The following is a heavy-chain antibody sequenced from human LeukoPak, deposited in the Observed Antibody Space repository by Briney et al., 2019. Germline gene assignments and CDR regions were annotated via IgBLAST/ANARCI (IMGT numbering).Heavy chain of an antibody. J-gene: IGHJ3*02. V-gene: IGHV1-69*13. Sequence: ASVKVSCKAFGGTFSSYAISWVRQAPGQGLEWMGGIIPIFGTANYAQKFQGRVTITADESTSTAYMELSSLRSEDTAVYYCAREPVAGTSGAFDIWGQGTMVTVSS. CDR1: GGTFSSYA. CDR2: IIPIFGTA. CDR3: AREPVAGTSGAFDI. D-gene: IGHD6-19*01.